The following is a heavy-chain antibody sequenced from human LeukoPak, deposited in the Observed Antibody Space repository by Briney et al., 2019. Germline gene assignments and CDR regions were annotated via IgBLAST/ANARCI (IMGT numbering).Heavy chain of an antibody. CDR1: GGSFSAYY. D-gene: IGHD1-1*01. CDR2: INHRGDT. J-gene: IGHJ4*03. V-gene: IGHV4-34*01. Sequence: SETLSLTCAVYGGSFSAYYWSWIRQSPGKGLEWIAEINHRGDTNYNPSVKSRVSISVGTSKNQFSLKVTSLTAADTAVYYCARGPTISATGYFDYWGQGTLVTVSS. CDR3: ARGPTISATGYFDY.